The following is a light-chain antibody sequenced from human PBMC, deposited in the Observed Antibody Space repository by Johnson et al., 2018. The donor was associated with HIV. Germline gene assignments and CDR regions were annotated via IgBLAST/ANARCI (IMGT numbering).Light chain of an antibody. J-gene: IGLJ1*01. Sequence: QSVLTQPPSVSAAPGQKVTISCSGSSSNIGNTYVSWYQQLPGTAPKLLIYENSKRPSGIPDRFSGSQSGTSATLGITGLPTGDEADYYCGAWDSSMTTYVFGTGTKFTV. CDR3: GAWDSSMTTYV. V-gene: IGLV1-51*02. CDR2: ENS. CDR1: SSNIGNTY.